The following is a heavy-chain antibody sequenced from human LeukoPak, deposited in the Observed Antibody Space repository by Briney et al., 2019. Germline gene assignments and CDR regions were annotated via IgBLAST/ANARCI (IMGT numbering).Heavy chain of an antibody. CDR3: AREVGRGFDY. CDR2: ISTYSGNT. Sequence: ASVKVSCTASGYTFTSHGISWVRQAPGQGLEWMGWISTYSGNTNSAQKFQGRVTMTTDTSTRTAYMEMRSLRSDDSAVYCCAREVGRGFDYWGQGTLVTVSS. D-gene: IGHD1-26*01. J-gene: IGHJ4*02. CDR1: GYTFTSHG. V-gene: IGHV1-18*01.